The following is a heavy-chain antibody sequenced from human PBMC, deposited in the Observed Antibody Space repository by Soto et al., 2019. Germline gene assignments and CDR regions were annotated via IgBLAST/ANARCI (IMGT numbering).Heavy chain of an antibody. J-gene: IGHJ2*01. CDR1: GGTFSSYT. CDR3: ARQEDCSGGSCYWYFDL. CDR2: IIPILGIA. V-gene: IGHV1-69*02. Sequence: QVQLVQSGAEVKKPGSSVKVSCKASGGTFSSYTISWVRQAPGQGLEWMGRIIPILGIANYAQKFQGRVTITADKSTRTAYMELSSLRSEDTAVYYCARQEDCSGGSCYWYFDLWGRGTLVTVSS. D-gene: IGHD2-15*01.